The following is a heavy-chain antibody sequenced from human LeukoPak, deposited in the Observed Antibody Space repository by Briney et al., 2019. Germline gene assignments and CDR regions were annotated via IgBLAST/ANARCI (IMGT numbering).Heavy chain of an antibody. CDR1: GYTFTSYG. CDR2: ISAYNGNT. V-gene: IGHV1-18*01. Sequence: GASVKVSCKASGYTFTSYGISWVRQAPGQGLKWMGWISAYNGNTNYAQKLQGRVTMSTDTSTSTAYMELRSLRSDDTAVYYCARNEGIAVAGTRDYWGQGTLVTVSS. J-gene: IGHJ4*02. CDR3: ARNEGIAVAGTRDY. D-gene: IGHD6-19*01.